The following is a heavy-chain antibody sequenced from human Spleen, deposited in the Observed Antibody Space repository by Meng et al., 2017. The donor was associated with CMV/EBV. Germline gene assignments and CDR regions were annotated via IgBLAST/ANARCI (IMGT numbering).Heavy chain of an antibody. Sequence: QVQLLQSGVEVKKPGASVKVSCKASGYIFTGYYMHWVRQAPGQGLEWMGWINPNSGGTNYAQKFQGRDTITRDTSISTAYMELSRLRSDDPAVYYCARDDNWFDPWGQGTLVTVSS. CDR3: ARDDNWFDP. V-gene: IGHV1-2*02. J-gene: IGHJ5*02. CDR1: GYIFTGYY. CDR2: INPNSGGT.